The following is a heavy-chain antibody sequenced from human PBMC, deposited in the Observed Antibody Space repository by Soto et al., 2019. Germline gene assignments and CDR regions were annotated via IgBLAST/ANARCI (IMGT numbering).Heavy chain of an antibody. CDR3: ARHAYYYDS. Sequence: SETLSLTCTVSGGSVSSGSYYWSWIRQPPGRGLEWIGSIYYSGSTYYNPSLKSRVTISVDTSKNQFSLKLSSVTAADTAVYYCARHAYYYDSWGQGTLVTVSS. CDR2: IYYSGST. D-gene: IGHD3-22*01. CDR1: GGSVSSGSYY. J-gene: IGHJ4*02. V-gene: IGHV4-39*01.